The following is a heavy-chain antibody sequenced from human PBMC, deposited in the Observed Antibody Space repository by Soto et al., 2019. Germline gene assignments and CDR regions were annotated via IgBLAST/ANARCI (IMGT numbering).Heavy chain of an antibody. CDR1: GFTVSSNY. D-gene: IGHD2-2*01. J-gene: IGHJ6*03. CDR3: ARSSVTFVVPVYYYYMDV. Sequence: GGSLRLSCAASGFTVSSNYMSWVRQAPGKGLEWVSVIYSGGSTYYADSVKGRFTISRHNSKNTLYLQMNSLRAEDTAVYYCARSSVTFVVPVYYYYMDVWGKGTTVTVSS. V-gene: IGHV3-53*04. CDR2: IYSGGST.